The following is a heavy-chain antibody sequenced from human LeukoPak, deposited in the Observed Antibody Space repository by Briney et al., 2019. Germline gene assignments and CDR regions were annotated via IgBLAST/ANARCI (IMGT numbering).Heavy chain of an antibody. Sequence: PSETLSLTCTVSGGSISSYYWSWIRQPAGKGLEWIGRIYTSGSTNYNPSLKSRVTMSADTSKNQFSLELSAVAAAYTGVKYCARYLRPLGQLSEWGEGTLVTVSS. CDR3: ARYLRPLGQLSE. CDR2: IYTSGST. D-gene: IGHD3-9*01. CDR1: GGSISSYY. V-gene: IGHV4-4*07. J-gene: IGHJ1*01.